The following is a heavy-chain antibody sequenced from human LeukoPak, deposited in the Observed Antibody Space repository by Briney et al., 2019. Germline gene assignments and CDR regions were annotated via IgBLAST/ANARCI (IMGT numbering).Heavy chain of an antibody. CDR2: IGTASDT. CDR3: ARGPPRGKYYYMDV. Sequence: GGSLRLSCAASGFTFSSFDMHWVRQPTGQGLEWVSTIGTASDTYYPGSVEGRFTLARDNAKNSLYLQMNSLTAGDTAVYYCARGPPRGKYYYMDVWGKGTTVTVSS. D-gene: IGHD1-1*01. J-gene: IGHJ6*03. V-gene: IGHV3-13*01. CDR1: GFTFSSFD.